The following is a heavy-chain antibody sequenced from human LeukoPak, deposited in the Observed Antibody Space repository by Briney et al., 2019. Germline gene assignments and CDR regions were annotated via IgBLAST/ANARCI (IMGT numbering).Heavy chain of an antibody. CDR3: AREGGFYRPLDY. CDR1: VGSLTSTNW. V-gene: IGHV4-4*02. Sequence: SETLSLTCDVSVGSLTSTNWWTWVRQPPGKGLEWIGEVHLDGRTNYNPSLKGRLIMSVDLPENHIYLKLTSVTAADTDVYYCAREGGFYRPLDYSGQGTLVTVSS. D-gene: IGHD3-3*01. CDR2: VHLDGRT. J-gene: IGHJ4*02.